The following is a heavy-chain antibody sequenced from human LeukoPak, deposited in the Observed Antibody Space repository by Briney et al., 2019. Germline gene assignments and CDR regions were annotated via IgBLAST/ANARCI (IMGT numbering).Heavy chain of an antibody. CDR1: GGSISSSNW. CDR3: AKGYDYVWGSYKALDAFDI. J-gene: IGHJ3*02. V-gene: IGHV4-4*02. CDR2: IHHSGST. Sequence: PSGTLSLTCAVSGGSISSSNWWSWVRQPPGKGLEWIGEIHHSGSTNYNPSLKSRVTISVDKSKNQFSLKLSSVTAADTAVYYCAKGYDYVWGSYKALDAFDIWGQGTMVTVSS. D-gene: IGHD3-16*01.